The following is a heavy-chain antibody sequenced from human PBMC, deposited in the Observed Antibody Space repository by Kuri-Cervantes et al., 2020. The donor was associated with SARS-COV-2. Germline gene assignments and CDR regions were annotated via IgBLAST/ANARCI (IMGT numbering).Heavy chain of an antibody. Sequence: ETLSLTCAASGFNFNEYTLHWARQAPGEGLEWVSLISRDSRNTYYADSVKGRFTISRDNSKNSLYLQMNSLRAEDSALYYCAKEGGTIYMDVWGKGATVTVSS. CDR3: AKEGGTIYMDV. J-gene: IGHJ6*03. CDR1: GFNFNEYT. D-gene: IGHD2-15*01. V-gene: IGHV3-43*01. CDR2: ISRDSRNT.